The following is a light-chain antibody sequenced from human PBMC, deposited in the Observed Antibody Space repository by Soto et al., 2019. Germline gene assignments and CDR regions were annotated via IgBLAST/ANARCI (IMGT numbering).Light chain of an antibody. Sequence: EIVLTQSPGTLSLSPGERASLSCRASQSISSNYLTWYQQKPGQAPRLLIYGASSRATGIPDRFSGSGSGTDFTLTISRLEPEDFAVYYCQQYGNSPLTFGPGTKVDIK. V-gene: IGKV3-20*01. CDR3: QQYGNSPLT. CDR2: GAS. CDR1: QSISSNY. J-gene: IGKJ3*01.